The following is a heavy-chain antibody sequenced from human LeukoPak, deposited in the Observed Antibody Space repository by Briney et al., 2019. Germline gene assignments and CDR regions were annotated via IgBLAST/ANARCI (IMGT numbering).Heavy chain of an antibody. J-gene: IGHJ2*01. CDR1: GGSISSYY. V-gene: IGHV4-59*01. Sequence: PSETLSLTCTVSGGSISSYYWSWIRQPPGKGLEWIGYIYYSGSTNYNPSLKSPVTISVDTSKNQFSLKLSSVTAADTAVYYCAREESQGGYDPVYFDLWGRGTLVTVSS. D-gene: IGHD5-12*01. CDR2: IYYSGST. CDR3: AREESQGGYDPVYFDL.